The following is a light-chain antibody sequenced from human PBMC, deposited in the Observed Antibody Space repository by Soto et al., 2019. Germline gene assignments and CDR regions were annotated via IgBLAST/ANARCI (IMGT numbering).Light chain of an antibody. J-gene: IGKJ1*01. CDR1: QSISNH. CDR3: QQSYSSPPT. V-gene: IGKV1-39*01. Sequence: DIHMTRSPSSLCASVEDRVIITCRASQSISNHLNWYQQKPGKAPKLLIFAASSLQSGVPSRFSGGRSGPDFTLTISSLQPEDFATYYCQQSYSSPPTFGQGTKVDIK. CDR2: AAS.